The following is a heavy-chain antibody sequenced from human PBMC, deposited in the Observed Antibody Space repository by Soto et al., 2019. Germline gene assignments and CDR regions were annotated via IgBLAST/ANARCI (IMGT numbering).Heavy chain of an antibody. CDR2: IVVASGNT. D-gene: IGHD5-18*01. Sequence: SVKVSCKTSGFTFTSSGVQWVRQARGQRLEWIGWIVVASGNTNYAQKFQERVTITRDMSTSTAYMELSSLRSEDTAVYYCARSSGYSYGFDYWGQGTLVTVS. CDR1: GFTFTSSG. J-gene: IGHJ4*02. V-gene: IGHV1-58*01. CDR3: ARSSGYSYGFDY.